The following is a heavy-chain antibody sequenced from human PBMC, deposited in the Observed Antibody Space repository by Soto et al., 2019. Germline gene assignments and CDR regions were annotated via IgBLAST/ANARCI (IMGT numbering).Heavy chain of an antibody. CDR2: ISYDVTYK. CDR1: GHSFSSYA. J-gene: IGHJ6*02. CDR3: ARVDVAGQYYYYGMDV. D-gene: IGHD6-19*01. V-gene: IGHV3-30-3*01. Sequence: SCKASGHSFSSYAMHWVRQAPGKGLEWVAVISYDVTYKYYAESVKGRLTISRDNSKNTLYLQMNSLRAEDTAVYYCARVDVAGQYYYYGMDVWGQGTTVTVSS.